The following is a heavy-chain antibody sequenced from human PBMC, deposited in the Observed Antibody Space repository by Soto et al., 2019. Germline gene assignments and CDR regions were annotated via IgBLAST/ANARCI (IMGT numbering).Heavy chain of an antibody. D-gene: IGHD3-22*01. CDR3: AREPITLIGFNWFDP. CDR1: GFTFSSYS. Sequence: EVQLVESGGGLVQPGGSLRLSCAASGFTFSSYSMNWVRQAPGKGLEWVSYISSSSSTIYYADSVKGRFTISRDNAKNSLYLQMNSLRDEDTAVYYCAREPITLIGFNWFDPWGQGTLVTVSS. J-gene: IGHJ5*02. CDR2: ISSSSSTI. V-gene: IGHV3-48*02.